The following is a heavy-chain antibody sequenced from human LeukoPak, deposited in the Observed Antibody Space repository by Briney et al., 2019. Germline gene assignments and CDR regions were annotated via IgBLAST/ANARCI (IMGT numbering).Heavy chain of an antibody. D-gene: IGHD3-22*01. V-gene: IGHV1-8*01. J-gene: IGHJ4*02. CDR3: ARGRGYDRTGYVYYFDF. Sequence: ASVKVSCKASGYSFTSYDINWVRQAPGQGFEWVGWMNPNSGNTGHAQEFQGRVTMTRDTSMSTAYMELSSLRYEDTAVYYCARGRGYDRTGYVYYFDFWGQGTLVTVAS. CDR1: GYSFTSYD. CDR2: MNPNSGNT.